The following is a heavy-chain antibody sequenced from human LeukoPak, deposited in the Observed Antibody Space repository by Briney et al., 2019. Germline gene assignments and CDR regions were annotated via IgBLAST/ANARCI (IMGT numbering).Heavy chain of an antibody. V-gene: IGHV3-7*01. Sequence: GGSLRLSCAASGFTFSNYWMSWVRQAPGKGLEWVANINQDGDAKNYVDSVKARFTISRDNAKNSLFLQMNSLRAEDTATYYCARKTYYYDTSPAGWFDTWGQGTLATVSS. CDR1: GFTFSNYW. CDR2: INQDGDAK. D-gene: IGHD3-22*01. J-gene: IGHJ5*02. CDR3: ARKTYYYDTSPAGWFDT.